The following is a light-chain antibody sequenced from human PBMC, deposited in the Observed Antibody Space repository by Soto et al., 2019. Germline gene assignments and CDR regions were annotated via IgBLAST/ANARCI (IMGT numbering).Light chain of an antibody. CDR1: QRIATW. CDR2: GAS. CDR3: QQYHLYWT. J-gene: IGKJ1*01. Sequence: DIPLTQSPSTLSSSVGYRVAITCRASQRIATWLAWYQHQPGSAPKLLIYGASTLQSGVPSRFSGSGSGAEFTLTIDNLQPEDFATYYCQQYHLYWTFGPGTKV. V-gene: IGKV1-5*01.